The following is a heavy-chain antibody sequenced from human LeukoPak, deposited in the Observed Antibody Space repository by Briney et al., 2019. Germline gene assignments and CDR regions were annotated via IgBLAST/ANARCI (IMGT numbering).Heavy chain of an antibody. CDR1: GYTFTGYY. D-gene: IGHD2-8*01. Sequence: ASVKVSCKASGYTFTGYYMHWVRQAPGQGLEWMGWINPNSGGTNYAQKFQGWVAMTRDTSISTAYMELSRLRSDDTAVYYCASSPRGVSEWGAFDIWGQGTMVTVSS. J-gene: IGHJ3*02. CDR2: INPNSGGT. V-gene: IGHV1-2*04. CDR3: ASSPRGVSEWGAFDI.